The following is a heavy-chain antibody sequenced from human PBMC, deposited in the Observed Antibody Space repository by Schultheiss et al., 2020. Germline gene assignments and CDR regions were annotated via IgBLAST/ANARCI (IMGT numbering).Heavy chain of an antibody. Sequence: GGSLRLSCAASGFTFSSYEMNWVRQAPGKGLDWVSYIGSSGTTIYYADSVKGRFTISRDNAKNSLYLQMNSLRAEDTAVYYCARVVGGVIDYWGQGTLVTVSS. CDR1: GFTFSSYE. CDR2: IGSSGTTI. CDR3: ARVVGGVIDY. D-gene: IGHD1-26*01. J-gene: IGHJ4*02. V-gene: IGHV3-48*03.